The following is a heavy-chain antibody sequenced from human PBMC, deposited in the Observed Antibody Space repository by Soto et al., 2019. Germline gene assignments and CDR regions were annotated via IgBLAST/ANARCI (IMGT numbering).Heavy chain of an antibody. Sequence: PGGSLRLSCAASGFTFSSYGMLWVRQAPGKGLEWVAVIWYDGSNKYYADSVKGRFTISRDNSKNTLYLQMNSLRAEDTAVYYCARVGYNWNDEIYYFDYWGQGTLVTVSS. J-gene: IGHJ4*02. CDR3: ARVGYNWNDEIYYFDY. V-gene: IGHV3-33*01. D-gene: IGHD1-20*01. CDR2: IWYDGSNK. CDR1: GFTFSSYG.